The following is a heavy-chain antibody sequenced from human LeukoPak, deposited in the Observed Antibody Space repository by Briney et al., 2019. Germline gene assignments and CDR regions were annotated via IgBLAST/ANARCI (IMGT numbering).Heavy chain of an antibody. CDR3: AKNPLEAAFHIYFDY. CDR1: GFTFSNFA. Sequence: GGSLRLSCAASGFTFSNFAMSWVRQAPGKGLEWVSTPGGSGGATYYADSVKGRFTISRDNSKSTLYLQMNSLRAEDTAVYHCAKNPLEAAFHIYFDYWGQGTLVTVSS. D-gene: IGHD2-15*01. V-gene: IGHV3-23*01. CDR2: PGGSGGAT. J-gene: IGHJ4*02.